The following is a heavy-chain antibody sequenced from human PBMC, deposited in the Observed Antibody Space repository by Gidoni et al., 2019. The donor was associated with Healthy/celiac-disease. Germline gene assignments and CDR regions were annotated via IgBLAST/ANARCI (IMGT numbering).Heavy chain of an antibody. CDR2: IDPSDSYT. CDR1: GYSFTSYW. D-gene: IGHD3-10*01. Sequence: EVQLVQSGAEVKKPGESLRISGKGSGYSFTSYWISWVRQMPGKGLEWMGRIDPSDSYTNYRPSFQGHVTISADKSISTAYLQWSSLKASDTAMYYCASSPYGSGSYFDYWGQGTLVTVSS. J-gene: IGHJ4*02. CDR3: ASSPYGSGSYFDY. V-gene: IGHV5-10-1*01.